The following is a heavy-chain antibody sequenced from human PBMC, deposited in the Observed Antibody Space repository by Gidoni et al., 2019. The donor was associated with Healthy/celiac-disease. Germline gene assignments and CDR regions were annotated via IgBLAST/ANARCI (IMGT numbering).Heavy chain of an antibody. J-gene: IGHJ3*02. CDR1: GGSISSSSYY. CDR3: ARRGTNWNDRAFDI. Sequence: QLQLQESGPGLVKPSETLSLTCTVSGGSISSSSYYWGWIRQPPGKGLEWIGSIYSSGSTYYNPSLKSRVTISVDTSKTQFSLKLSSVTAADTAVYYCARRGTNWNDRAFDIWGQGTMVTVSS. CDR2: IYSSGST. D-gene: IGHD1-1*01. V-gene: IGHV4-39*01.